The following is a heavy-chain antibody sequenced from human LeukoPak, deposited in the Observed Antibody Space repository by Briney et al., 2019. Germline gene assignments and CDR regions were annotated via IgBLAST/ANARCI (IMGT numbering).Heavy chain of an antibody. D-gene: IGHD4-23*01. CDR1: GXNVSSNY. J-gene: IGHJ4*02. CDR3: ATTLRGGKFDY. CDR2: IYRGGST. V-gene: IGHV3-53*04. Sequence: GGSLRLSCAASGXNVSSNYMTWVRRAPGKGLECVSVIYRGGSTYYADSVKGRFTISRHNSRDTMYLQMNSLRTDDTAVYYCATTLRGGKFDYWGQGTLVTVSS.